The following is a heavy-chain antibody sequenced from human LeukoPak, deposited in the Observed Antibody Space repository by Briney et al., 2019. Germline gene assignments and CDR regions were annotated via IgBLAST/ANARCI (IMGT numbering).Heavy chain of an antibody. CDR1: GGSISSGGYY. J-gene: IGHJ4*02. CDR3: ARGAKMATRGFDY. Sequence: SETLSLTCTVSGGSISSGGYYWNWIRQHPGKGLEWIGYIYNSGRAHTKPSLKSRVTISVDTSKKQLSLKLRYVTAADTAVYYCARGAKMATRGFDYWGQGTLVTVSS. V-gene: IGHV4-31*03. CDR2: IYNSGRA. D-gene: IGHD5-12*01.